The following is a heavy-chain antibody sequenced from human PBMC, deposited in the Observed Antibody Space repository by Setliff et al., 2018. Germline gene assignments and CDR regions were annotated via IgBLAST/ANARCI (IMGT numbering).Heavy chain of an antibody. J-gene: IGHJ4*02. CDR3: AKEQSSVGSRSPDFDA. CDR1: GFTISYYA. D-gene: IGHD6-13*01. CDR2: SRYAENYQ. Sequence: GGSLRLSCAASGFTISYYAIHWVRQAPGKGLEWVAVSRYAENYQYYADSVKGRFTISRDNSENTLYLQMNSLRPDDTAVYYCAKEQSSVGSRSPDFDAWGQGSLVTVSS. V-gene: IGHV3-30-3*01.